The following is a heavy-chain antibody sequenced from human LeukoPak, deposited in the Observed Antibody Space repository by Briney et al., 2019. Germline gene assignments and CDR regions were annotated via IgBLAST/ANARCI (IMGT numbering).Heavy chain of an antibody. CDR1: GFTFSSYA. CDR2: ISGSGGST. J-gene: IGHJ5*02. V-gene: IGHV3-23*01. CDR3: ARAVDFWSGYPQPNWFDP. Sequence: PGGSLRLSCAASGFTFSSYAMSWVRQAPGKGLEWVSAISGSGGSTYYADSVKGRFTISRDKSKNTLYLQMNSLRAEDTAVYYCARAVDFWSGYPQPNWFDPWGQGTPVTVSS. D-gene: IGHD3-3*01.